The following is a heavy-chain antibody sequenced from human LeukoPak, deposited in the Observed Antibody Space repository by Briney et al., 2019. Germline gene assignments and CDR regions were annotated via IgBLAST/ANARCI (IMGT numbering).Heavy chain of an antibody. J-gene: IGHJ4*02. D-gene: IGHD5/OR15-5a*01. Sequence: SETLSLTCSFSGDIMSNAFWAWIRQPAGKGLEWIGRIYSSGATHYNPSLKSRVTISVDTSKNQFSLKLSSVTAADTAVYYCARLVSRQRDYWGQGTLVTVSS. CDR1: GDIMSNAF. CDR2: IYSSGAT. CDR3: ARLVSRQRDY. V-gene: IGHV4-4*07.